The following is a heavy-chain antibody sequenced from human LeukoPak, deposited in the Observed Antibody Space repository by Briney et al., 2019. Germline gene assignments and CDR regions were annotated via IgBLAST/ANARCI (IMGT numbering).Heavy chain of an antibody. CDR2: INHSGST. Sequence: SETLSLTCAVYGGSFSGYYWSWIRQPPGKGLEWIGEINHSGSTNYNPSLKSRVTISVDTSKNQFSLKLSSVTAADTAVYYCARGQGRYFDWSYYYYGMDVWGKGTTVTVSS. CDR3: ARGQGRYFDWSYYYYGMDV. D-gene: IGHD3-9*01. J-gene: IGHJ6*04. V-gene: IGHV4-34*01. CDR1: GGSFSGYY.